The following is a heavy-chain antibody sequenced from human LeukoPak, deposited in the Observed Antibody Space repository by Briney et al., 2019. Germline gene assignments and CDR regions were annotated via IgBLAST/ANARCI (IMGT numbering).Heavy chain of an antibody. CDR2: ISSSGSSI. CDR3: AQKGGADY. D-gene: IGHD2-15*01. V-gene: IGHV3-48*02. J-gene: IGHJ4*02. Sequence: PGGSLRLSCAASGFTFSRFGMNWVRQAPGKGLEWVSYISSSGSSIYYADSVKGRFTISRDNAKNSVYLQMNSLRDEDTAVYYCAQKGGADYWGQGTLVTVSS. CDR1: GFTFSRFG.